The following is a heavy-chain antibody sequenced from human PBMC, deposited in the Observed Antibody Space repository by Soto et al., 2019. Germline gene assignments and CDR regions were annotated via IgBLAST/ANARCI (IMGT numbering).Heavy chain of an antibody. D-gene: IGHD3-10*01. CDR3: ARLPLVRGLPA. V-gene: IGHV4-39*01. J-gene: IGHJ5*02. CDR1: GGSISTSGNY. CDR2: IYYGGTT. Sequence: QLHLQDSGPGRVKPSETLSLLCSVSGGSISTSGNYWGWVRQATEKGLEWIGSIYYGGTTNYHPSLKRRVTISVDPSKNQFSLKLTSVTAADTAVYYCARLPLVRGLPAWGQGTLVTVSS.